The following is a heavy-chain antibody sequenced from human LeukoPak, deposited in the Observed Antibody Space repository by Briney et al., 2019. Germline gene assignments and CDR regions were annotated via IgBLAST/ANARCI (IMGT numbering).Heavy chain of an antibody. V-gene: IGHV3-53*01. CDR2: TYTGGNS. Sequence: GGSLRLSCEASGSTVSSTHMVWVRQAPGKGLEWVSVTYTGGNSYYAGSVQGRFIISRDIAKNTLYLQMNNLRAEDSALYYCARGGRGSAAVVAPRSFDIWGQGTMVTVST. CDR1: GSTVSSTH. CDR3: ARGGRGSAAVVAPRSFDI. D-gene: IGHD3-22*01. J-gene: IGHJ3*02.